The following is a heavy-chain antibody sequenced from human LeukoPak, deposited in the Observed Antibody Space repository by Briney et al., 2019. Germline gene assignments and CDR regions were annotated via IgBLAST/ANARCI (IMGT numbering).Heavy chain of an antibody. CDR2: IYYTGST. D-gene: IGHD2/OR15-2a*01. V-gene: IGHV4-39*02. CDR1: GVSISSSSYF. Sequence: PETLSLTCTVSGVSISSSSYFWVWIRQPPGKGLEWIGSIYYTGSTYYSPSLKSRVTISVDTSKNHFSLKLSSVTAADTAVYYCARLDFPHYFDCWGQGTLVTVSS. J-gene: IGHJ4*02. CDR3: ARLDFPHYFDC.